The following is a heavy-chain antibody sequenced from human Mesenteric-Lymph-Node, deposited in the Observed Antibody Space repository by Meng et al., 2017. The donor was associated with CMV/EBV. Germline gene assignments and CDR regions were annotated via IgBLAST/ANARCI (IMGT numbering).Heavy chain of an antibody. V-gene: IGHV4-39*01. J-gene: IGHJ4*02. D-gene: IGHD3-22*01. CDR2: VHHSGTT. Sequence: QLQLQESCPRRPNPSEPLSLSGIASGDSSNNSTVYGAWLRQPPGKGLQWIGSVHHSGTTYYNPSLKGRLTISVDTSANLFSLRLTTVTAADTATYYCARRGNYDSDYSEYWGQGTLVTVSS. CDR3: ARRGNYDSDYSEY. CDR1: GDSSNNSTVY.